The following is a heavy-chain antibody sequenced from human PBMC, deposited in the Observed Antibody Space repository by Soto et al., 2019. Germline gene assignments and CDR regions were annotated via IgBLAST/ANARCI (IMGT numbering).Heavy chain of an antibody. J-gene: IGHJ4*02. CDR2: IYPPDSDT. Sequence: GESLKISCKGSGYTFATYWIGWVRQMPGKGLEWMGIIYPPDSDTKYSPSFQGQVTISADKSISTAYLQWSSLTDSDTAVYYCARHRLYSSSWTTFDYWGQGTLVTVPQ. V-gene: IGHV5-51*01. D-gene: IGHD6-13*01. CDR3: ARHRLYSSSWTTFDY. CDR1: GYTFATYW.